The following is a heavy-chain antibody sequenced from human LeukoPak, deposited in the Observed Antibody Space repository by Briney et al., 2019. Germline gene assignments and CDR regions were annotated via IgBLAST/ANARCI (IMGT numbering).Heavy chain of an antibody. Sequence: GGSLRLSCAASGFAFRNYAASWIRQAPGKGLEWVSAITATGGTPYYAASVRGRFTVARDNSKNTLYLQMNSLRAEDTAVYYCAKDRRNYDFWSGYYFDYWGQGTLVTVSS. J-gene: IGHJ4*02. CDR2: ITATGGTP. V-gene: IGHV3-23*01. D-gene: IGHD3-3*01. CDR3: AKDRRNYDFWSGYYFDY. CDR1: GFAFRNYA.